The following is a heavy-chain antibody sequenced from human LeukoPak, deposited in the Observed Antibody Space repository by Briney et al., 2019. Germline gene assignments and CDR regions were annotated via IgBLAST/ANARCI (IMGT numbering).Heavy chain of an antibody. CDR1: GYSFNSYW. D-gene: IGHD6-19*01. CDR3: ATSYSSGWYVHAY. V-gene: IGHV5-51*01. CDR2: IYPGDSDT. J-gene: IGHJ4*02. Sequence: GESLKISCKGSGYSFNSYWIAWVRQMPGKGLEWLGIIYPGDSDTRYSPAFKGQVTISADKSISSAYLQWSSLKASDTAMYYCATSYSSGWYVHAYWGQGTLVTVSS.